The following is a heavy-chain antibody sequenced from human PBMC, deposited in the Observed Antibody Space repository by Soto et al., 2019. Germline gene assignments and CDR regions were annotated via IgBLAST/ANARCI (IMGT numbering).Heavy chain of an antibody. J-gene: IGHJ5*02. D-gene: IGHD3-3*01. CDR2: ISHGGST. Sequence: QVQLQESGPGLVKPSGTLSLTCLVSGDSISSKNWWSWVRQSPGKGLEWIGEISHGGSTNYNPSLKSRVDMSLDKSKNQFSLTLSSVTAADTAVYYCARTTGVLTTISLLEDNWFDPWGRGTHVT. V-gene: IGHV4-4*02. CDR3: ARTTGVLTTISLLEDNWFDP. CDR1: GDSISSKNW.